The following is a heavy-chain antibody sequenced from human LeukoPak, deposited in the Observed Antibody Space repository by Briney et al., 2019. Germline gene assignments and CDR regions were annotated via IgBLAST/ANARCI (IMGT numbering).Heavy chain of an antibody. D-gene: IGHD3-9*01. CDR1: GFPFSSHV. CDR3: ARGPRLKYYDILTGVRPKGRFDP. CDR2: INHSGST. Sequence: GSLRLSCAASGFPFSSHVLSWVRQPPGKGLEWIGEINHSGSTNYNPSLKSRVTISVDTSKNQFSLKLSSVTAADTAVYYCARGPRLKYYDILTGVRPKGRFDPWGQGTLVTVSS. V-gene: IGHV4-34*01. J-gene: IGHJ5*02.